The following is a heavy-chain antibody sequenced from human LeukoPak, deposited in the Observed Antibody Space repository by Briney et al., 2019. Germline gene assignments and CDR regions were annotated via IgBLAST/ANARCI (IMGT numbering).Heavy chain of an antibody. J-gene: IGHJ3*02. CDR2: IHADSGNT. Sequence: ASVKVSCKTSGYTFTTCAVHWVRQAPGQRLEWMGWIHADSGNTSRVAIARDTSASTIYMELTSLRIEDTAVYFCTIGLAGDWDAFDIWGLGTMVTVSS. D-gene: IGHD6-19*01. V-gene: IGHV1-3*01. CDR1: GYTFTTCA. CDR3: TIGLAGDWDAFDI.